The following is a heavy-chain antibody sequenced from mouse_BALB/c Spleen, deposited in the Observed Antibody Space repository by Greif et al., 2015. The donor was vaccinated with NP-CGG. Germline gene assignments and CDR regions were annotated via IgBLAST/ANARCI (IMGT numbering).Heavy chain of an antibody. Sequence: EVNVVESGGGLVKPGGSLKLSCAASGFTFSDYYMYWVRQTPEKRLEWVATISDGGSYTYYPDSVKGRFTISRDNAKNNLYLQMSSLKSEDTAMYYCARENEGYAMDYWGQGTSVTVSS. CDR2: ISDGGSYT. J-gene: IGHJ4*01. CDR3: ARENEGYAMDY. CDR1: GFTFSDYY. V-gene: IGHV5-4*02.